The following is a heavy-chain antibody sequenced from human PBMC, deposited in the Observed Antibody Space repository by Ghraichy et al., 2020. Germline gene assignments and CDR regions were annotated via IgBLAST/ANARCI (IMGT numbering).Heavy chain of an antibody. Sequence: SVKVSCKASGGTFSSYAISWVRQAPGQGPEWMGGIIPIFGTTTYAQRFQGRVTVTADESTSTAYMELSSLRSEDTAVYYCAREGYYDSSGYYGLFDCWGQGTLVTVSS. CDR1: GGTFSSYA. CDR3: AREGYYDSSGYYGLFDC. D-gene: IGHD3-22*01. V-gene: IGHV1-69*13. CDR2: IIPIFGTT. J-gene: IGHJ4*02.